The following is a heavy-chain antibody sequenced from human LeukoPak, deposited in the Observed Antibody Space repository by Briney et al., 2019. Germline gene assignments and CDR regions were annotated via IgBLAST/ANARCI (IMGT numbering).Heavy chain of an antibody. CDR1: GGSISIYY. D-gene: IGHD1-26*01. CDR2: VYNGGST. CDR3: ARDRELGY. Sequence: PSETLSLTCTVSGGSISIYYWSWIRQPPGKGLEWIGYVYNGGSTDYNPSLKSRDTISADTSKNQFSLKLSSVTASDTAVYYCARDRELGYWGQGTLVTVSS. V-gene: IGHV4-59*01. J-gene: IGHJ4*02.